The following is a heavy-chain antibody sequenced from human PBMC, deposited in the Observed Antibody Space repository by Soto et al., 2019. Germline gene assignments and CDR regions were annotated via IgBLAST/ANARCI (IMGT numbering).Heavy chain of an antibody. D-gene: IGHD2-15*01. CDR3: TTLLGDCSGGSCYGNYYYGMDV. V-gene: IGHV3-15*01. CDR2: IKSKTDGGTT. Sequence: GGSLRLSCAASGFTFSNAWMSWVRQAPGKGLEWVGRIKSKTDGGTTDYAAPVKGRFTISRDDSKNTLYLQMNSLKTEDTAVYYCTTLLGDCSGGSCYGNYYYGMDVWGQGTTVTVS. CDR1: GFTFSNAW. J-gene: IGHJ6*02.